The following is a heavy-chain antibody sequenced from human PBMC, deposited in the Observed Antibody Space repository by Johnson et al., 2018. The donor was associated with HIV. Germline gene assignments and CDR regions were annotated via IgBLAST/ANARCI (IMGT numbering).Heavy chain of an antibody. D-gene: IGHD5-12*01. Sequence: QEQLVESGGGVVQPGRSLRLSCAASGFTFSSYGMHWVRQAPGKGLESVAVIWYDGSKKYYEDSVRGRFTISRDNSKNTLYLQMNSLRAEDTAVNYCARDRRLADAFDIWGQGTMVTVSS. J-gene: IGHJ3*02. V-gene: IGHV3-33*01. CDR2: IWYDGSKK. CDR1: GFTFSSYG. CDR3: ARDRRLADAFDI.